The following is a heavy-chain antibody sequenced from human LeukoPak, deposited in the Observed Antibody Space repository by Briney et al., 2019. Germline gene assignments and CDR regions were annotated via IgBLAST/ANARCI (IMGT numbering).Heavy chain of an antibody. Sequence: GASVKVSCQASGYTFTSYAMNWVRQAPGQGLEWMGWINTNTGNPTYAQGFTGRFVFSLDTSVSTAYLQISSLKAEDTAVYYCARDGHGTQDQGSFDYWGQGTLVTVSS. CDR2: INTNTGNP. D-gene: IGHD6-13*01. CDR1: GYTFTSYA. J-gene: IGHJ4*02. V-gene: IGHV7-4-1*02. CDR3: ARDGHGTQDQGSFDY.